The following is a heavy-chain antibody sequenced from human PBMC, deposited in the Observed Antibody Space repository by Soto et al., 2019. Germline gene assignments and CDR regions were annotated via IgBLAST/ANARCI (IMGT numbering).Heavy chain of an antibody. V-gene: IGHV4-61*08. D-gene: IGHD6-19*01. CDR2: IYYSGST. Sequence: PSETLSLTCTVSGGSISSGGYYWSWIRQPPGKGLEWIGYIYYSGSTNYNPSLKSRVTISVDTSKNQFSLKLSSVTAADTAVYYCARHVGSSGSKYYFDYWGQGTLVTVSS. CDR1: GGSISSGGYY. CDR3: ARHVGSSGSKYYFDY. J-gene: IGHJ4*02.